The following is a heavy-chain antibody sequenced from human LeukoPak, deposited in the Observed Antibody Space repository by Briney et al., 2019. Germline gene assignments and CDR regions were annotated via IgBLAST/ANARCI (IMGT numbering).Heavy chain of an antibody. CDR2: ISTRGTTI. V-gene: IGHV3-11*01. D-gene: IGHD2-8*01. CDR1: GFTFSDYY. J-gene: IGHJ4*02. CDR3: ARDRGYCTNGVCYLYHFDY. Sequence: PGGSLRLSCAASGFTFSDYYMSWIRQAPGKGLEWVSYISTRGTTIYYADSVKGRFTISRDNAKSSLYLQMNSLRADDTAVYYRARDRGYCTNGVCYLYHFDYWGQGTLVTVSS.